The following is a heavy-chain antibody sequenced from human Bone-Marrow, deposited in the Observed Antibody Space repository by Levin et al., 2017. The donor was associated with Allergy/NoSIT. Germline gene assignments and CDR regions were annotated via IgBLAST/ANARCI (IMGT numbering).Heavy chain of an antibody. D-gene: IGHD3-10*01. Sequence: SGPTLVKPTQTLTLTCTFSGFSLSTSGVGVGWIRQPPGKALEWLALIYCDDDKRYSPSLKSRLTITKDTTKNQVVLTMTNMDPVDTGTYYCAHRARAPDGAGSYPYWGQGILVTVSS. CDR3: AHRARAPDGAGSYPY. CDR2: IYCDDDK. J-gene: IGHJ4*02. CDR1: GFSLSTSGVG. V-gene: IGHV2-5*02.